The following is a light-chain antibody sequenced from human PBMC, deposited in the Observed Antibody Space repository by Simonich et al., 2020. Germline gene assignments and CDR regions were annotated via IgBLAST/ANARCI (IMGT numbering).Light chain of an antibody. CDR2: RNN. V-gene: IGLV1-44*01. CDR3: AAWDDSLNGVV. Sequence: QSVLTQPPSASGTPGQRVTISCSGSSSNIGSNTVNWYLQLPGTAPKLLIYRNNQRPSRVPDRFSGAKSGTSASLAISRLQSEDEADYYCAAWDDSLNGVVFGGGTKLTVL. J-gene: IGLJ2*01. CDR1: SSNIGSNT.